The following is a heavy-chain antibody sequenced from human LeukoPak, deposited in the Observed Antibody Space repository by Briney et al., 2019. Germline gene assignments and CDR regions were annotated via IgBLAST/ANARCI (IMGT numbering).Heavy chain of an antibody. CDR2: IKQDGSEK. Sequence: GGSLRLSCAASGFTFSSYWVSWVRQAPGKGLEWVANIKQDGSEKYYVDSVKGRFTISRDNAKNSLYLQMNSLRAEDTAVYYCARDADYDILTGYEYYFDYWGQGTLVTVSS. CDR3: ARDADYDILTGYEYYFDY. J-gene: IGHJ4*02. D-gene: IGHD3-9*01. V-gene: IGHV3-7*01. CDR1: GFTFSSYW.